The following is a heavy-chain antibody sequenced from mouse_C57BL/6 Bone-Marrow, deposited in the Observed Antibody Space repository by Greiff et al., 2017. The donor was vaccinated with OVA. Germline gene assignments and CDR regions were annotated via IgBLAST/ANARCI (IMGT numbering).Heavy chain of an antibody. J-gene: IGHJ3*01. D-gene: IGHD1-1*01. CDR1: GYTFTSYG. CDR2: IYPRSGNT. V-gene: IGHV1-81*01. Sequence: VQLQQSGAELARPGASVKLSCKASGYTFTSYGISWVKQRTGQGLEWIGEIYPRSGNTYYNEKFKGKATLTADKSSSTAYMELRSLTSEDSAVYVCARSALYYYGSPPYWGKGTLVTVSA. CDR3: ARSALYYYGSPPY.